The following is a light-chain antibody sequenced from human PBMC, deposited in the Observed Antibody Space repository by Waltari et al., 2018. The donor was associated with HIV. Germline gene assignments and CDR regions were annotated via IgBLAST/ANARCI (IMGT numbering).Light chain of an antibody. J-gene: IGKJ2*02. V-gene: IGKV3-20*01. CDR3: QHYGSSLPCT. CDR1: QSVSINY. CDR2: GAS. Sequence: EIVLTQSPDTLSLSPGERATLSCRASQSVSINYLAWYQQKPGQAPRFLIYGASSRATGIPDRFSGSGSGTDFTLTISRLEPEDFAVYYCQHYGSSLPCTFGQGTKLEIK.